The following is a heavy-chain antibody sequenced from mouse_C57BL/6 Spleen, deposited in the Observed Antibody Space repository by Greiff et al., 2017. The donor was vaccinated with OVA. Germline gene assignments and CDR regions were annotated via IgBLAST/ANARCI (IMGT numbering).Heavy chain of an antibody. D-gene: IGHD2-3*01. J-gene: IGHJ3*01. Sequence: VQLQQPGAELVMPGASVKLSCKASGYTFTSYWMHWVKQRPGQGLEWIGEIDPSDSYTNYNQKFKGKSTLTVDKSSSTAYMQLSSLTSEDSAVYYCARKRDYDGYLAWFAYWGQGTLVTVSA. CDR3: ARKRDYDGYLAWFAY. CDR2: IDPSDSYT. CDR1: GYTFTSYW. V-gene: IGHV1-69*01.